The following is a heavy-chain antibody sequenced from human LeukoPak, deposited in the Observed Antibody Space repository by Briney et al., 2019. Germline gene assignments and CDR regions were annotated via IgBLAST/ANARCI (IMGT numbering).Heavy chain of an antibody. V-gene: IGHV4-59*12. CDR3: ARGIKIEYSSSSRNWYFDL. CDR1: GGSISSYY. Sequence: SETLSLTCTVSGGSISSYYWSWIRQPPGKGLEWIGYIYYSGSTNYNPSLKSRVTISVDTSKNQFSLKLSSVTAADTAVYYCARGIKIEYSSSSRNWYFDLWGRGTLVTVSS. CDR2: IYYSGST. D-gene: IGHD6-6*01. J-gene: IGHJ2*01.